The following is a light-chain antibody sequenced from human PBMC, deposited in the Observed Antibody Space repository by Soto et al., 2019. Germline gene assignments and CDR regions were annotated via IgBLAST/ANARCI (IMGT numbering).Light chain of an antibody. CDR3: QQRSDWPPS. V-gene: IGKV3-11*01. J-gene: IGKJ1*01. Sequence: EIVLTQSPATLALSPGERATLSCRASQSVSSYLAWYQQKPGQAPRLLIYDASNRATGIPARFSGSGSGTDFTLTSSSLDPEYFAVYYCQQRSDWPPSFGQGTKVEIK. CDR2: DAS. CDR1: QSVSSY.